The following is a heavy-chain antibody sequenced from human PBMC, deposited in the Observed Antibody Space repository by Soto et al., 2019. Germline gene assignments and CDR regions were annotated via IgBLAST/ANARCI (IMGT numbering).Heavy chain of an antibody. J-gene: IGHJ6*02. CDR1: GYTFTGYY. CDR2: INPNSGGT. CDR3: ARELAARGYYYYGMDV. D-gene: IGHD6-6*01. Sequence: ASVKVSCKASGYTFTGYYMHWVRQAPGQGLEWMGWINPNSGGTNYAQKFQGWVTMTRDTSISTAYMDLSRLRPDDTAVYYCARELAARGYYYYGMDVWGQGTTVTVSS. V-gene: IGHV1-2*04.